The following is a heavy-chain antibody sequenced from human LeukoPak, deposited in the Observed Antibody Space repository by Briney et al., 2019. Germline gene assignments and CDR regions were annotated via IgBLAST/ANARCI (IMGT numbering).Heavy chain of an antibody. CDR1: GFTLSSYW. V-gene: IGHV3-7*01. D-gene: IGHD3-3*01. J-gene: IGHJ4*02. CDR2: IKQDGSEK. Sequence: GGSLRLSCAASGFTLSSYWMRWVRQALGKGLEWVANIKQDGSEKYYVDSVKGRFTISRDNAKNSLYLQMNRLRAEDTAVYYCASGYDFWSGYSGLDYWGQGTLVTVSS. CDR3: ASGYDFWSGYSGLDY.